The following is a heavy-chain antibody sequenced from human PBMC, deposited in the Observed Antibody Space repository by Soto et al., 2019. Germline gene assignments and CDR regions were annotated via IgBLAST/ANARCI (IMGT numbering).Heavy chain of an antibody. CDR1: GFTFSSYG. CDR2: IWYDGSNK. CDR3: AREWEDSGSYYYYYGMDV. J-gene: IGHJ6*02. D-gene: IGHD1-26*01. Sequence: QVQLVESGGGVVQPGRSLRLSCAASGFTFSSYGMHWVRQAPGKGLEWVAVIWYDGSNKYYADSVKGRFTISRDNSKNTLYLQMNSLRAEDTAVYYCAREWEDSGSYYYYYGMDVWGQGTTVTVSS. V-gene: IGHV3-33*01.